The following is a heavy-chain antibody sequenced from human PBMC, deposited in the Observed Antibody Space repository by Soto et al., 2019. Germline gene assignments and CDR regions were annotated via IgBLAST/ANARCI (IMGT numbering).Heavy chain of an antibody. CDR1: GFTVSSNY. J-gene: IGHJ4*02. V-gene: IGHV3-53*02. Sequence: DVQLVETGGGLIQPGGSLRLSCAASGFTVSSNYMSWVRQAPGKGLEWVSVIYSGGSTYYADSVKGRFTISRDNSKNTLYLQMNSLRAEDTAVYYCARVRPRNFIHYWGQGTLVTVSS. CDR2: IYSGGST. CDR3: ARVRPRNFIHY.